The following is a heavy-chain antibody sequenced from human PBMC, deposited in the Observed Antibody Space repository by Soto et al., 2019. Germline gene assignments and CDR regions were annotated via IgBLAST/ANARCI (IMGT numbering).Heavy chain of an antibody. J-gene: IGHJ3*02. Sequence: QVQLVQSGAEVKKPGSSVKVSCKASGGTFSSYAISWVRQAPGQGLEWMGGIIPIFGTANYAQQFQGRVTITADKSTSTAYMELSSLRSEDTAVYYCARAGGYYDSSGYYHDAFDIWGQGTMVTVSS. CDR1: GGTFSSYA. CDR3: ARAGGYYDSSGYYHDAFDI. CDR2: IIPIFGTA. D-gene: IGHD3-22*01. V-gene: IGHV1-69*06.